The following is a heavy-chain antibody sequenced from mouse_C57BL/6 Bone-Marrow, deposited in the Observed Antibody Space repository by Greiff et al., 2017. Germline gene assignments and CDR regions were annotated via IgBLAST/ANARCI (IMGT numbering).Heavy chain of an antibody. Sequence: VQLQQSGPELVKPGASVKISCKASGYSFTGYYMNWVKQSPEKSLEWIGEINPSTGGTTYNQKFKAKATLTVDKSSSTAYMQLKSLTSEDSAVYYCARWGGSSLAFDYWGQGTTLTVSS. V-gene: IGHV1-42*01. CDR1: GYSFTGYY. CDR3: ARWGGSSLAFDY. CDR2: INPSTGGT. D-gene: IGHD1-1*01. J-gene: IGHJ2*01.